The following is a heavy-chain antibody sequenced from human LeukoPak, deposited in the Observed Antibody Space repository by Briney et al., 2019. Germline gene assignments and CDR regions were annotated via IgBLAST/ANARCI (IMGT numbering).Heavy chain of an antibody. CDR1: GFTFSSYT. CDR2: ISGSGGST. V-gene: IGHV3-23*01. J-gene: IGHJ4*02. D-gene: IGHD3-16*01. CDR3: AKRGEILDY. Sequence: GGSLRLSCAASGFTFSSYTINWVRKAPGKGLEWVSAISGSGGSTYYADSVKGRFTISRDNSKNTLYLQMNSLRAEDTAVYYCAKRGEILDYWGQGTLVTVSS.